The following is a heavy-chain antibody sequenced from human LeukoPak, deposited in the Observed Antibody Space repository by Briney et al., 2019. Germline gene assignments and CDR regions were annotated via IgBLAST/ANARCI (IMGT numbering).Heavy chain of an antibody. D-gene: IGHD3-22*01. CDR1: AASISIGGYY. CDR2: VFYSGTT. J-gene: IGHJ1*01. Sequence: KPSQSLSPTCTVSAASISIGGYYWTWIPQHPGKGLEWNAYVFYSGTTYYSPSLKTRVTMSVATSKNHLSLKLRPVTAADTAVYYCASLWPCYSDSSAYYFVHWGQGTLVTVSS. CDR3: ASLWPCYSDSSAYYFVH. V-gene: IGHV4-31*03.